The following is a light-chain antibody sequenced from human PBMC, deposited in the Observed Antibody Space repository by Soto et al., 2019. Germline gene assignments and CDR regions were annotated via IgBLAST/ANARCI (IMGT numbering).Light chain of an antibody. CDR3: RQCSNWPQWT. Sequence: EIVLTQSPATLSLSPGERATLSCRASQSVGTFFAWYQQKPGQAPRLLIYDASNRATGIPARFSGSGSGTDFTLTIRGLEAEDFALYQCRQCSNWPQWTFGEGTKVDIK. CDR1: QSVGTF. CDR2: DAS. J-gene: IGKJ1*01. V-gene: IGKV3-11*01.